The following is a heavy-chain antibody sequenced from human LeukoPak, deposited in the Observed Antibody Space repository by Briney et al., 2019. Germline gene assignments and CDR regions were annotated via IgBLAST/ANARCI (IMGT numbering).Heavy chain of an antibody. D-gene: IGHD3-10*01. CDR2: ISSSSSYI. CDR1: GFTLSSYS. J-gene: IGHJ4*02. Sequence: PGGSLRLSCAASGFTLSSYSMNWVRQAPGKGLEWVSSISSSSSYIYYADSVKGRFTISRDNAKNSLYLQMNSLRAEDTAVYYCATPRITMVQGVHDYWGQGTLVTVSS. CDR3: ATPRITMVQGVHDY. V-gene: IGHV3-21*01.